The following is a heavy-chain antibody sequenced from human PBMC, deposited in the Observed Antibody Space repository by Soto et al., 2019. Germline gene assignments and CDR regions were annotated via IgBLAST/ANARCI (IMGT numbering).Heavy chain of an antibody. V-gene: IGHV4-30-2*01. Sequence: SETLSLTCTVSGVALSTGNYFWSWIRQPPGKGLEFIGYIYHDGRTNYSPSLKSRVTMSVIRSKNQFSLKLSSVTAADTAIYYCARGRNYGYGVDFWGQGALVTVSS. CDR1: GVALSTGNYF. CDR3: ARGRNYGYGVDF. D-gene: IGHD4-17*01. CDR2: IYHDGRT. J-gene: IGHJ4*02.